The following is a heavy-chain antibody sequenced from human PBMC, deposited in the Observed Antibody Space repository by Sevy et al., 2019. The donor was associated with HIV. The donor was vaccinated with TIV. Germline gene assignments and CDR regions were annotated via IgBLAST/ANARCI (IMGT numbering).Heavy chain of an antibody. D-gene: IGHD2-21*02. J-gene: IGHJ6*02. CDR1: GFTFSSYS. CDR3: ARDRGRAYCGGDCYSYYYYGMDV. V-gene: IGHV3-21*01. CDR2: ISSSSSYI. Sequence: GGSLRLSCAASGFTFSSYSMNWVRQAPGKGLEWVSSISSSSSYIYYADSVKGRFTISRDNAKNSLYLQMNSLRAEDTAVYYCARDRGRAYCGGDCYSYYYYGMDVWGQGTTVTVSS.